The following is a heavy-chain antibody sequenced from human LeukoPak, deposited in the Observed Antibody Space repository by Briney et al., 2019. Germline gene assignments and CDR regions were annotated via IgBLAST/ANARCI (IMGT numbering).Heavy chain of an antibody. CDR1: GGTFSCYA. CDR3: AREREYSPRKYYFDY. Sequence: SVKVSCKASGGTFSCYAISWVRQAPGQGLEWMGGIIPIFGTANYAQKFQGRVTITTDESTSTAYMELSSLRSEDTAVYYCAREREYSPRKYYFDYWGQGTLVTVSS. D-gene: IGHD5-18*01. V-gene: IGHV1-69*05. CDR2: IIPIFGTA. J-gene: IGHJ4*02.